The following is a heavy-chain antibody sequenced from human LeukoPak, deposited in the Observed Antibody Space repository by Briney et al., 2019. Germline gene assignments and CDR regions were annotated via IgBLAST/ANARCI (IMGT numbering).Heavy chain of an antibody. CDR3: AREPPSLRSRPHFDI. V-gene: IGHV4-61*02. CDR1: GGSISSGSYY. Sequence: SQTLSLTCTVSGGSISSGSYYWSWIRQPAGKGLEWIGRIYTSGSTNYNPSLKSRVTISVDTSKNQFSLKLSSVTAADTAVYYCAREPPSLRSRPHFDIWGQGTMVTVSS. CDR2: IYTSGST. J-gene: IGHJ3*02.